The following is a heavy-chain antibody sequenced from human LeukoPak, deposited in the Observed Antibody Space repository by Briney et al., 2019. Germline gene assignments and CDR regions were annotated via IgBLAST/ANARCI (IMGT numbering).Heavy chain of an antibody. CDR2: SSGTSKYI. CDR1: GFTFSSHS. J-gene: IGHJ3*01. D-gene: IGHD3-22*01. Sequence: GGSLRLSCAASGFTFSSHSMDWVRQSPGKGLEWVSSSSGTSKYIYYADSVKGRFTISRDNAKNSLYLQMNSLRAEDTAIYYCAREWDYDSSVLWGQGTMVTVSS. CDR3: AREWDYDSSVL. V-gene: IGHV3-21*01.